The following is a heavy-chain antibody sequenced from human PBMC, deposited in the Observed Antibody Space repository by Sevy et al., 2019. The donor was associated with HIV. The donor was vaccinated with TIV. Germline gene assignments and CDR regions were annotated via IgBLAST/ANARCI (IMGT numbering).Heavy chain of an antibody. CDR3: AKDRSEVYTAGTHLDY. V-gene: IGHV3-30*18. CDR1: GFTFSSYG. J-gene: IGHJ4*02. Sequence: GGSLRLSCAASGFTFSSYGIHWVRQAPGKGLEWVAVISYDGSNKYYADSVKGRFTISRDNSKNTLYLQMNSLRAEDTAVYYCAKDRSEVYTAGTHLDYWGQGTLVTVSS. D-gene: IGHD6-19*01. CDR2: ISYDGSNK.